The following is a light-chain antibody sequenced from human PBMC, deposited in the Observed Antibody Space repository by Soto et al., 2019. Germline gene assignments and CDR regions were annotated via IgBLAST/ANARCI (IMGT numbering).Light chain of an antibody. Sequence: ETVLTQSPARLSLPPAERATLSFRASQSVSSYLAWYQQKPGLAPRLLIYDASSRATGIPDRFSGSGCGTDFTLTSSRLEPEDFAVYYCQQYGSSQTFGQGTKVDIK. CDR3: QQYGSSQT. CDR2: DAS. V-gene: IGKV3D-20*01. J-gene: IGKJ1*01. CDR1: QSVSSY.